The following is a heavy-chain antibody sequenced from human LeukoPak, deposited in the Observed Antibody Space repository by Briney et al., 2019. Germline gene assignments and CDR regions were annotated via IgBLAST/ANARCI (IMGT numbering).Heavy chain of an antibody. CDR3: ARVSLVRGAPDYYFDY. Sequence: SETLSLTCTVSGDSISNYFWSWIRQPAGKGLEWIGRIYTSGSTNYNPSLKSRVTMSVDTSKNQFSLKLSSVTAADTAVYYCARVSLVRGAPDYYFDYWGQGTLVTVSS. CDR1: GDSISNYF. V-gene: IGHV4-4*07. J-gene: IGHJ4*02. CDR2: IYTSGST. D-gene: IGHD3-10*01.